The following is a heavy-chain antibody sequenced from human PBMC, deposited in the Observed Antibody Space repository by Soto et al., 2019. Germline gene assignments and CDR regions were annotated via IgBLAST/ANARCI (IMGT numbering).Heavy chain of an antibody. CDR2: LSYSGST. J-gene: IGHJ6*02. CDR3: ARDTTTYDFWSGWNYYYGMDV. V-gene: IGHV4-59*01. D-gene: IGHD3-3*01. Sequence: LETLSLTCTVSGGSISSYYWNWIRQPPGKGLEWIGYLSYSGSTQYNPSLKSRVTISVDTSKNQFSLKLSSVTAADTAVYYCARDTTTYDFWSGWNYYYGMDVWGQGTTVTVS. CDR1: GGSISSYY.